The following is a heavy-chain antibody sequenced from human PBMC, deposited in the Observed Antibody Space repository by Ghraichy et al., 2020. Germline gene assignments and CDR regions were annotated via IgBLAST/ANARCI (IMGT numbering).Heavy chain of an antibody. J-gene: IGHJ4*02. CDR3: ARGWGGDIVVVPAKKYYFDY. CDR2: INHSGST. Sequence: SETLSLTCAVYGGSFSGYYWSWIRQPPGKGLEWIGEINHSGSTNYNPSLKSRVTISVDTSKNQFSLKLSSVTAADTAVYYCARGWGGDIVVVPAKKYYFDYWGQGTLVTGSS. V-gene: IGHV4-34*01. CDR1: GGSFSGYY. D-gene: IGHD2-2*01.